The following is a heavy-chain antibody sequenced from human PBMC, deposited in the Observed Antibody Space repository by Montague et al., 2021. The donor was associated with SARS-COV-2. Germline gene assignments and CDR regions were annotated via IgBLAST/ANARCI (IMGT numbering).Heavy chain of an antibody. CDR2: IYWDDDN. CDR1: GFSLSTSGVG. Sequence: PALVKPTQTLTLTCTFSGFSLSTSGVGVGWIRQPPGKALEWLALIYWDDDNRYSPSLKSRLTITKDTSKNQVVLTMTNMDPEDTAPYFCAHKSAMFTSSYFNYWGQRTLVTVSS. CDR3: AHKSAMFTSSYFNY. D-gene: IGHD5-18*01. V-gene: IGHV2-5*02. J-gene: IGHJ4*02.